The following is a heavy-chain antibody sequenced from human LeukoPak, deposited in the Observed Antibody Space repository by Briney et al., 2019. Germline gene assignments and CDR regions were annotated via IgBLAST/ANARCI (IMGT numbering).Heavy chain of an antibody. D-gene: IGHD6-13*01. CDR3: ARGRQQLGLFDY. CDR2: IWYDGSNK. V-gene: IGHV3-33*01. Sequence: PGGSLRLSCAASGFTFSSYVMHWVRQAPGKGLEWVAVIWYDGSNKYYADSVKGRFTISRDNSKNTLYLQMNSLRAEDTAVYYCARGRQQLGLFDYWGQGTLVTVSS. J-gene: IGHJ4*02. CDR1: GFTFSSYV.